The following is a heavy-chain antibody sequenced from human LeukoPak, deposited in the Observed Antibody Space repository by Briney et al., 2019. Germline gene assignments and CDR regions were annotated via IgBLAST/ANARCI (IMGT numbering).Heavy chain of an antibody. V-gene: IGHV6-1*01. J-gene: IGHJ4*02. CDR1: GDSVSSNSAA. D-gene: IGHD6-19*01. CDR2: AYYRSRWYN. Sequence: TSQTLSLTCAISGDSVSSNSAAWNWIRQSPSRGLEWLGRAYYRSRWYNEYALSVKSRITINPDTSKNQFSLQLSSVTPEDTAVYYCARVTEKQYLPFDSWGQGTLVTVSS. CDR3: ARVTEKQYLPFDS.